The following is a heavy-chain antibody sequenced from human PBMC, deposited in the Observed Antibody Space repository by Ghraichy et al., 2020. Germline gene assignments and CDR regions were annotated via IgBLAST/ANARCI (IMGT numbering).Heavy chain of an antibody. CDR1: GGSISSYY. CDR3: ARAGGNDYYFDY. V-gene: IGHV4-59*01. CDR2: IYYSGST. D-gene: IGHD4-23*01. Sequence: SETLSLTCTVSGGSISSYYWSWIRQPPGKGLEWIGYIYYSGSTNYNPSLKSRVTISVDTSKNQFSLKLSSVTAADTAVYYCARAGGNDYYFDYWGQGTLVTVSS. J-gene: IGHJ4*02.